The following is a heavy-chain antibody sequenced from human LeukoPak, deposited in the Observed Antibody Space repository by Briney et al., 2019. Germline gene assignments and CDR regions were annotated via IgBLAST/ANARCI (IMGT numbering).Heavy chain of an antibody. CDR1: GFTFSSYA. Sequence: GGSLRLSCAAYGFTFSSYAMSWVRQAPGKGLEWVSAISGSGGSTYYADSVKGRFTISRDNSKNTLYLQMNSLRAEDTAVYYCAKGRERSGDIDFDYWGQGTLVTVSS. V-gene: IGHV3-23*01. J-gene: IGHJ4*02. CDR2: ISGSGGST. D-gene: IGHD1-1*01. CDR3: AKGRERSGDIDFDY.